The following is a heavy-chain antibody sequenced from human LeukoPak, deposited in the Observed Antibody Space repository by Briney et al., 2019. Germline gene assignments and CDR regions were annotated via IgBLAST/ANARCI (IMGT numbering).Heavy chain of an antibody. Sequence: GGSLRLSCAASGFTVSSNYMSWVRQAPGKGLEWVSVIYSGGSTYYADSVKGRFTISRHNSKNTLYLQMNSLRAEDTTVYYCARARGYSYGTGYYYYGMDVWSQGTTVTVSS. J-gene: IGHJ6*02. CDR1: GFTVSSNY. D-gene: IGHD5-18*01. CDR2: IYSGGST. V-gene: IGHV3-53*04. CDR3: ARARGYSYGTGYYYYGMDV.